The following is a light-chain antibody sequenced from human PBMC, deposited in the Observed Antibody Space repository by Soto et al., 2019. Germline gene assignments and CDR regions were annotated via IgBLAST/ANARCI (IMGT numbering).Light chain of an antibody. CDR2: DAS. CDR1: QSINYW. V-gene: IGKV1-5*01. Sequence: DIHMTRSPSTRSASGVDSVTFCFRASQSINYWLAWYQQKPGKAPKLLVYDASSLESGVPSRFSGSGSGTEFTLTIGSLQPDDFAAYYCQQYNSYRWTFGLGTKVDI. CDR3: QQYNSYRWT. J-gene: IGKJ1*01.